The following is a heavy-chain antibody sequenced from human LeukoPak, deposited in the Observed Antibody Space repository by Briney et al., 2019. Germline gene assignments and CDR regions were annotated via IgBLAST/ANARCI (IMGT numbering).Heavy chain of an antibody. D-gene: IGHD4-17*01. CDR2: ISISGSTI. Sequence: GGSLRLSCAASGFTFSSYEMNWVRQAPGKGLEWVSYISISGSTIYYADSVKGRFTISRDNAKNSLYLQMNSLRAEDTAVYYCASSYGDYPYYYYGMDVWGQGTTVTVSS. V-gene: IGHV3-48*03. J-gene: IGHJ6*02. CDR3: ASSYGDYPYYYYGMDV. CDR1: GFTFSSYE.